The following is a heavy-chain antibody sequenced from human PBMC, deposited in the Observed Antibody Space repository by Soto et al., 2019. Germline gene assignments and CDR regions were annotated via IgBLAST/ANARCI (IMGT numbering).Heavy chain of an antibody. CDR3: ATLSNDSWSGPNNWFDP. D-gene: IGHD3-3*01. Sequence: ASVKVSCKVSGYTLTELSMHWVRQAPGKGLEWMGGFDPEDGETIYAQKFQGRVTMTEDTSTDTAYMELSSLRSEDTAVYYCATLSNDSWSGPNNWFDPCGKGTLVAVSS. CDR1: GYTLTELS. V-gene: IGHV1-24*01. CDR2: FDPEDGET. J-gene: IGHJ5*02.